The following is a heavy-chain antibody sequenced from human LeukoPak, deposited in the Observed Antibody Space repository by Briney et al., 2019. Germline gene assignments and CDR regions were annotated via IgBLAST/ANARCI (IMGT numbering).Heavy chain of an antibody. V-gene: IGHV1-69*02. CDR3: ARSLTAVAGFDY. D-gene: IGHD6-19*01. J-gene: IGHJ4*02. CDR2: IIPILGIA. Sequence: GASVKVSCKASGGTFSSYTISWVRQAPGQGLEWMGRIIPILGIANYAQKFQGRVTITADKSTSTAYMELSSLRSVDTAVYYCARSLTAVAGFDYWGRGTLVTVSS. CDR1: GGTFSSYT.